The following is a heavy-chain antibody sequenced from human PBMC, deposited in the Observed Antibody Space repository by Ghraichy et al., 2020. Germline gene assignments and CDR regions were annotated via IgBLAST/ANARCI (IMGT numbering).Heavy chain of an antibody. CDR3: ACGYTYGWAFDS. CDR1: GFIFSDYY. V-gene: IGHV3-11*03. CDR2: IDSSSSFT. J-gene: IGHJ4*02. D-gene: IGHD5-18*01. Sequence: GESLNISCAASGFIFSDYYMSWIRQAPGKGLQWVSNIDSSSSFTNYADSVKGRFTISRDNAKSSLYLQMNNLRAEDTAVYYCACGYTYGWAFDSWGQGTLVTLSS.